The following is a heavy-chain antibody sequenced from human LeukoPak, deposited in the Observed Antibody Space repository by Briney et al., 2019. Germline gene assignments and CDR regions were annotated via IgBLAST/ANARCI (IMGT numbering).Heavy chain of an antibody. D-gene: IGHD4-17*01. CDR3: ASEYGDAFDI. Sequence: PSETLSLTCTVSGGSISSYYWSWIRQPAGKGLEWIGRIYTSGNTNYSPSLKSRVTMSVDTSKNQLSLNLSSVTAADAAVYYCASEYGDAFDIWGQGTVVTVSA. V-gene: IGHV4-4*07. CDR2: IYTSGNT. J-gene: IGHJ3*02. CDR1: GGSISSYY.